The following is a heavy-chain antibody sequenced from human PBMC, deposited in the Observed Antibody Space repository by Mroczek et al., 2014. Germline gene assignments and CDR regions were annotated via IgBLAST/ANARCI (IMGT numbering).Heavy chain of an antibody. Sequence: QVQLQQWGAGLLKPSETLSLTCAVYGGSFSGYYWSWIRQPPGKGLEWIGEINHSGSTNYNPSLKSRVTISVDTSKNQFSLKLSSVTAADTAVYYCARVGRDGYNKFDYWGQGTLVTVSS. CDR3: ARVGRDGYNKFDY. V-gene: IGHV4-34*01. J-gene: IGHJ4*02. D-gene: IGHD5-24*01. CDR1: GGSFSGYY. CDR2: INHSGST.